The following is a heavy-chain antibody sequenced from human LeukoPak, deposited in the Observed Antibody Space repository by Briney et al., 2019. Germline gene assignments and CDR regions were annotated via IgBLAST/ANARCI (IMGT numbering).Heavy chain of an antibody. CDR1: GGSFSGYY. D-gene: IGHD6-13*01. J-gene: IGHJ4*02. V-gene: IGHV4-34*01. CDR3: ATGNSWYLRY. Sequence: SETLSLTCALYGGSFSGYYWSWIRQPPGKGLEWIGEINHSGSTNYNPSLKSRVTISVDTSKNQMYLKLSSVTAADTAVYYCATGNSWYLRYWGQGTLVTVSS. CDR2: INHSGST.